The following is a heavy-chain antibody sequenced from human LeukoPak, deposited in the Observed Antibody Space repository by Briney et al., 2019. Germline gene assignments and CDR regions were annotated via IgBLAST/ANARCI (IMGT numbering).Heavy chain of an antibody. CDR2: ISSSSSYI. Sequence: GGSLRLSCAASGFTFNSYSMNWVRQAPGKGLEWVSFISSSSSYIYYSDSVKGRFTVSRDNAKNTLYLQMNSLRDEDTAVYYCARAGRGLRFFDWLTYDYWGQGTLVTVSS. V-gene: IGHV3-21*01. CDR3: ARAGRGLRFFDWLTYDY. CDR1: GFTFNSYS. D-gene: IGHD3-9*01. J-gene: IGHJ4*02.